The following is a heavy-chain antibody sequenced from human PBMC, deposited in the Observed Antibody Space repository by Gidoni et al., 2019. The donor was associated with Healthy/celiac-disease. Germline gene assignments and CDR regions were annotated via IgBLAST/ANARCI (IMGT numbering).Heavy chain of an antibody. CDR2: ISYDGSNK. CDR3: ARGGYSYGPSPFDY. V-gene: IGHV3-30*04. D-gene: IGHD5-18*01. J-gene: IGHJ4*02. Sequence: QVQLVESGGGVVQPGRDRRLTCAAAGFNFSSYAMHWVRPAPGKGLEWVAVISYDGSNKYYADSVKGRFTISRDNSKNTLYLQMNSLRAEDTAVYYCARGGYSYGPSPFDYWGQGTLVTVSS. CDR1: GFNFSSYA.